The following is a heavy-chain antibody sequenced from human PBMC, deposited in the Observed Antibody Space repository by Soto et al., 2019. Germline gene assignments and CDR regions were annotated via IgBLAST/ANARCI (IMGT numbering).Heavy chain of an antibody. CDR3: AKDGAARGATDAFDI. CDR1: GFTFDDCA. V-gene: IGHV3-9*01. J-gene: IGHJ3*02. CDR2: ISWNSGSI. Sequence: GGSLRLSCAASGFTFDDCAMHWVRQAPGKGLEWVSGISWNSGSIGYADSVKGRFTISRDNAKNSLYLQMNSLRAEDTALYYCAKDGAARGATDAFDIWGQGTMVTVSS. D-gene: IGHD3-10*01.